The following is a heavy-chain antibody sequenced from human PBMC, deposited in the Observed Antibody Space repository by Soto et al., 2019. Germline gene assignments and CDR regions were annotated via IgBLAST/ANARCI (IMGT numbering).Heavy chain of an antibody. CDR2: ISSGAAYI. D-gene: IGHD1-1*01. V-gene: IGHV3-21*01. CDR3: TRDEGGGNDSWFHP. Sequence: EVQVVGSGGGLVKPGGSLTLSGHFTLSLYSMNWVPQAPGKGLEWVASISSGAAYIKYADSVQGRFTISRDNAKSAVSLQMSSLRVEDTAVYFCTRDEGGGNDSWFHPWGQGTQVTVSA. CDR1: TLSLYS. J-gene: IGHJ5*02.